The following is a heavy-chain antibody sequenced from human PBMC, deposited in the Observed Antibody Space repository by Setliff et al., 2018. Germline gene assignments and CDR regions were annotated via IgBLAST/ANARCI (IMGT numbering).Heavy chain of an antibody. D-gene: IGHD2-15*01. V-gene: IGHV4-59*11. J-gene: IGHJ6*03. Sequence: PSETLSLTCTVSGGSSSSHYWSWIRQPPGKGLEWIGYIHYSGTTNYNPSLKSRVTLSLDTAKNQFSLELRAVTAADTALYYCARERRFCIGSGCYSGNYYYYMDVWGKGTTVTVS. CDR3: ARERRFCIGSGCYSGNYYYYMDV. CDR2: IHYSGTT. CDR1: GGSSSSHY.